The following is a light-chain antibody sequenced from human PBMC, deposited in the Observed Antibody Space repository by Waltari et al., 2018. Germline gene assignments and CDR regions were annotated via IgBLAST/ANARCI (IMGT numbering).Light chain of an antibody. V-gene: IGLV8-61*01. J-gene: IGLJ3*02. CDR3: VLYMDSGVWV. Sequence: QSVVTQEPSVSVSPGGTVTLTCALSSGPVSTSFYISWYQQTPGQAPRTLIYSTNTRLFGVPNRFSGSILGNKAALTIAGAQADDEADYYCVLYMDSGVWVFGGGTKLTVL. CDR1: SGPVSTSFY. CDR2: STN.